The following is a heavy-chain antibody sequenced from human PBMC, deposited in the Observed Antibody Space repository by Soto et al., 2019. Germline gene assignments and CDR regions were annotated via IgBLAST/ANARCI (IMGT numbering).Heavy chain of an antibody. J-gene: IGHJ5*02. CDR1: TSYG. V-gene: IGHV1-18*01. CDR3: ARGGGPRGWLGL. CDR2: ISAYNGNT. D-gene: IGHD3-10*01. Sequence: TSYGSSWVRQSKEKGLEWMGWISAYNGNTNYAQKLQGRVTMTTDTSTSTAYMELRSLRSDDTAVYYCARGGGPRGWLGLWAQGTLVPVSS.